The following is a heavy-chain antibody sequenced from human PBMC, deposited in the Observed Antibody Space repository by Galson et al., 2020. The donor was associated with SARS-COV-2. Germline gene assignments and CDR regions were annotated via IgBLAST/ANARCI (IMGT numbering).Heavy chain of an antibody. Sequence: QLGESLKISCTASGITFGDSAMSWFRPAPGKGLERVGFITSKAYAGTTEYAPSVNSRFTISRDDSKSIAYLQMNSLKTEDTAVYYCTTAHYDFWGGYFQPDWGQGTLVTVSS. J-gene: IGHJ4*02. CDR2: ITSKAYAGTT. CDR3: TTAHYDFWGGYFQPD. CDR1: GITFGDSA. V-gene: IGHV3-49*03. D-gene: IGHD3-3*01.